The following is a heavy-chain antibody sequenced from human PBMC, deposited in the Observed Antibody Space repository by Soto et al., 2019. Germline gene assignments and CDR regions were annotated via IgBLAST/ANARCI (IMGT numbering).Heavy chain of an antibody. CDR1: GFIVSSNQ. V-gene: IGHV3-53*01. D-gene: IGHD3-3*01. Sequence: EVQLVESGGGLIQPGGSLRLSCVASGFIVSSNQMSWVRQAPGKGLEWVSVIYSGHTTYYADSVEGRFTISRDDSKNTLYLQMNSLRVDDTDVYYCVRGPSDHKLRLVEWPYGDYWGQGALVTVSS. CDR3: VRGPSDHKLRLVEWPYGDY. CDR2: IYSGHTT. J-gene: IGHJ4*02.